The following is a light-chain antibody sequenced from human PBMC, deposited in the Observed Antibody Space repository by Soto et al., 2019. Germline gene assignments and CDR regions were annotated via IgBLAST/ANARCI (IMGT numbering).Light chain of an antibody. J-gene: IGLJ2*01. CDR1: SSDVGGYNY. CDR3: SSYTSSSTLVV. CDR2: DVN. Sequence: QSALTQPASVSGSPGQSITISCTGTSSDVGGYNYVSWYLQHPGKAPKLMIYDVNNRPSGVSNRFSGSKSGNTASLTISGLQAEDEADYYCSSYTSSSTLVVFGGGTKLTVL. V-gene: IGLV2-14*01.